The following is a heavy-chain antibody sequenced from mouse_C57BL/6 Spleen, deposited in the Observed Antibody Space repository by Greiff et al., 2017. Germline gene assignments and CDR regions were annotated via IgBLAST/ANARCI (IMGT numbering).Heavy chain of an antibody. CDR1: GYTFTEYT. V-gene: IGHV1-62-2*01. CDR2: FYPGSGSI. J-gene: IGHJ3*01. CDR3: ARHEDDLLTGSFAY. D-gene: IGHD2-1*01. Sequence: QVHVKQSGAELVKPGASVKLSCKASGYTFTEYTIHWVKQRSGQGLEWIGWFYPGSGSIKYNEKFKDKATLTADKSASTVYMELSRLTSEDSAVLFCARHEDDLLTGSFAYWGQGTLVTVSA.